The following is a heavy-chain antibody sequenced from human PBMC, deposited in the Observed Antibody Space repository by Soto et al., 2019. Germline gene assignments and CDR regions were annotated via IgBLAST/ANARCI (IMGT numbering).Heavy chain of an antibody. D-gene: IGHD6-19*01. J-gene: IGHJ3*02. CDR2: IKSKTDGGTT. CDR1: GFTFSNAG. CDR3: TTDSLLPPYSSGWFDAFDI. Sequence: GGSLRLSCAASGFTFSNAGMNWVRQAPGKGLEWVGRIKSKTDGGTTDYAAPVKGRFTISRDDSKNTLYLQMNSLKTEDTAVYYCTTDSLLPPYSSGWFDAFDIWGQGTMVTVSS. V-gene: IGHV3-15*07.